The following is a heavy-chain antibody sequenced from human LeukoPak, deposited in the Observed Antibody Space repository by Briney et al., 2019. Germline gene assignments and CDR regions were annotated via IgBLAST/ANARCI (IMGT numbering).Heavy chain of an antibody. CDR1: GGSISSYY. V-gene: IGHV4-4*07. D-gene: IGHD3-3*01. J-gene: IGHJ4*02. Sequence: SETLSLTCTVSGGSISSYYWSWIRQPAGKGLEWIGRIYTSGSTNYNPSLKSRVTMSVDTSKNQFSLKLGSVTAGDTAVYYCARHRDYEFWSGYFFDYWGQGTLVTVSS. CDR2: IYTSGST. CDR3: ARHRDYEFWSGYFFDY.